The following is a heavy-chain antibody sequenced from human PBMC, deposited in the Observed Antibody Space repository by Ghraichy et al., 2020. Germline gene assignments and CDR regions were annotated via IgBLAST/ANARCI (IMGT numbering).Heavy chain of an antibody. Sequence: SVKVSCKASGGTFSTFAISWVRQAPGQGLEWMGGIIPIFGTGNYAQKFQGRVTITADESTSTAYMELSSLRSEDTAVYYCARGGRHCGGSNCYMQINYYQYGMDVWGQGTTVTVSS. CDR3: ARGGRHCGGSNCYMQINYYQYGMDV. V-gene: IGHV1-69*13. J-gene: IGHJ6*02. D-gene: IGHD2-21*01. CDR1: GGTFSTFA. CDR2: IIPIFGTG.